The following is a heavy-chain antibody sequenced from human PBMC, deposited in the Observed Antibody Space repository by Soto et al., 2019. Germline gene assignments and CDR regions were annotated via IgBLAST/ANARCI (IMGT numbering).Heavy chain of an antibody. Sequence: EVQLVESGGGLVQRGGSLRLSCAASGLTFSSYSMNWVRQAPGKGLEWVSYISSSSSTIYYADSVKGRFTISRDNAKNSLYLQRNSLRAEDTAVYYCAFGEASRYYPYGMAVWGQGTTVTVSS. V-gene: IGHV3-48*01. CDR3: AFGEASRYYPYGMAV. D-gene: IGHD2-21*01. CDR2: ISSSSSTI. CDR1: GLTFSSYS. J-gene: IGHJ6*02.